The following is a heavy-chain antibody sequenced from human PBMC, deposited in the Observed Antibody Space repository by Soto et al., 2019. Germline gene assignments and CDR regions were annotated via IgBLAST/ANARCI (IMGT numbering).Heavy chain of an antibody. CDR3: ARARPLENWNHVAYYYYMDV. J-gene: IGHJ6*03. V-gene: IGHV1-18*01. D-gene: IGHD1-1*01. Sequence: ASVKVSCKASGYTFTSYGISWVRQAPGQGLEWMGWISAYNGNTNYAQKLQGRVTMTTDTSTSTAYMELRSLRSDDTAVYYCARARPLENWNHVAYYYYMDVWGKGTTVTVSS. CDR2: ISAYNGNT. CDR1: GYTFTSYG.